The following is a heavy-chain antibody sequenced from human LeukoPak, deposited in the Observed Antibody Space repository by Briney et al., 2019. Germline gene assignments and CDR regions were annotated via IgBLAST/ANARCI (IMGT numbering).Heavy chain of an antibody. CDR3: ARGATAWVHFDS. Sequence: SETLSLTWAVYGXSFSGYYGSWIRQPPGKGLEWIGYIYNSGSTSYNPSLKSRVTISLDTSKNQFSLRLSSVTAADTAVYYCARGATAWVHFDSWGQGTLVTVSS. V-gene: IGHV4-59*01. CDR1: GXSFSGYY. D-gene: IGHD1-26*01. CDR2: IYNSGST. J-gene: IGHJ4*02.